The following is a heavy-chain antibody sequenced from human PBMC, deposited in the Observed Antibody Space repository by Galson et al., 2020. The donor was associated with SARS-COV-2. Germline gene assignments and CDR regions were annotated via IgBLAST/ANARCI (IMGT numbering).Heavy chain of an antibody. V-gene: IGHV4-59*01. CDR3: ARDQKVVGALSYYYGLDV. CDR1: GGSISGYY. J-gene: IGHJ6*02. D-gene: IGHD1-26*01. CDR2: IYNGENT. Sequence: SETLSLTCSASGGSISGYYWNWIRQPPGKGLEWIGYIYNGENTNYDPYLTNYDPSLRSRVTISVDTSRSQFSLKLTSVTAADTAVYYCARDQKVVGALSYYYGLDVWGQGTTVTVSS.